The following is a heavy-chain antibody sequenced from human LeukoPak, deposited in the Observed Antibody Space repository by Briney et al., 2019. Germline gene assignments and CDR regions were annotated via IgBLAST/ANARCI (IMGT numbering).Heavy chain of an antibody. CDR3: ARLPYCSGGSCYFVY. D-gene: IGHD2-15*01. J-gene: IGHJ4*02. CDR1: GGSMSSGGNY. V-gene: IGHV4-31*03. Sequence: PSETLSLTCTVSGGSMSSGGNYWSWIRQHPGKGLEGFGYIFDSGSTRYNPALTSRVPMSVDTSKHQFSLKLSSVTAADTAVYYCARLPYCSGGSCYFVYWGEGALVTVSS. CDR2: IFDSGST.